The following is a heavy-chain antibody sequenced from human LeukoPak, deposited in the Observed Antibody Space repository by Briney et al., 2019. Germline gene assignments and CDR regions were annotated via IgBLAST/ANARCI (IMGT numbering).Heavy chain of an antibody. D-gene: IGHD6-13*01. Sequence: GGSLRLSCAASGFTFSGYTMNWVRQAPGKGLEWISYISSSGNTIYYADSVKGRFTISRDNAKNSLSLEMNSLRAEDTAVYYCARDRGGSSWPNYFDYWGQGTLVTVSS. V-gene: IGHV3-48*01. J-gene: IGHJ4*02. CDR3: ARDRGGSSWPNYFDY. CDR2: ISSSGNTI. CDR1: GFTFSGYT.